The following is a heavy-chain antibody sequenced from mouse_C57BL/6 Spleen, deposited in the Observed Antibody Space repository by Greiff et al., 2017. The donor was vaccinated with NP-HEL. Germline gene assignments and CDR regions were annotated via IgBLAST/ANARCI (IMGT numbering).Heavy chain of an antibody. CDR3: ARVRDYYYGSSPRWYFDV. CDR2: ISDGGSYT. J-gene: IGHJ1*03. CDR1: GFTFSSYA. V-gene: IGHV5-4*01. Sequence: EVQLVESGGGLVKPGGSLKLSCAASGFTFSSYAMSWVRQTPEKRLEWVATISDGGSYTYYPDNVKGRFTISRDNAKNNLYLQMSHLKSEDTAMYYCARVRDYYYGSSPRWYFDVWGTGTTVTASS. D-gene: IGHD1-1*01.